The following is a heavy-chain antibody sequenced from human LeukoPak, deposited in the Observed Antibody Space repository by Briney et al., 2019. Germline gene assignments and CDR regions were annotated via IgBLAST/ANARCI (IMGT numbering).Heavy chain of an antibody. V-gene: IGHV4-34*01. CDR2: IKHSGST. D-gene: IGHD4-4*01. CDR3: ARRAGLHSLDY. J-gene: IGHJ4*02. CDR1: GGSFSGYY. Sequence: SETLSLTCAVYGGSFSGYYWSWIRQPPGKGLEWIGEIKHSGSTDYNPSLKRGVTISVDTSKKKFSQRLRSVTGADTALYFCARRAGLHSLDYWDQGTLVTVSS.